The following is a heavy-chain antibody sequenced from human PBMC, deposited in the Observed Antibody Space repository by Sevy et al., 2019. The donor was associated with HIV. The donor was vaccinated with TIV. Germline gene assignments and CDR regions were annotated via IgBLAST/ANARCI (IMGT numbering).Heavy chain of an antibody. Sequence: SETLSLTCAVSGYSISSGYYWGWSRQPPGKGLEGRGRSYHSGSTYYNPSLKSRVTISVDTSKNQFSLKLSSVTAADTAVYYCARESYDFWSGYHLFSGGTKRFDAWGQGTLVTVSS. J-gene: IGHJ5*02. CDR3: ARESYDFWSGYHLFSGGTKRFDA. CDR2: SYHSGST. V-gene: IGHV4-38-2*01. D-gene: IGHD3-3*01. CDR1: GYSISSGYY.